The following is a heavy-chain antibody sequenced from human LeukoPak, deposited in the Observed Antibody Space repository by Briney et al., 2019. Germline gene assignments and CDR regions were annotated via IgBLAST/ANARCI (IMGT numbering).Heavy chain of an antibody. D-gene: IGHD1-26*01. CDR2: IIPIFGTA. V-gene: IGHV1-69*05. Sequence: ASVKVSCKASGGTFSSYAISWVRQAPGQGLEWMGGIIPIFGTANYAQKFQGRVTITTDESTSTAYMELSSLRPEDTAVYYCGTLGVMWEVDYWGQGALVTVSS. CDR3: GTLGVMWEVDY. CDR1: GGTFSSYA. J-gene: IGHJ4*02.